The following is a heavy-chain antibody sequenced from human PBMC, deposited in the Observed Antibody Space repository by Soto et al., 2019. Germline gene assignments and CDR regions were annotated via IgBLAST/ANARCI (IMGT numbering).Heavy chain of an antibody. CDR1: GYTFTGYY. CDR3: ARAHESGDYHGMSI. V-gene: IGHV1-2*02. Sequence: ASVKVSGTASGYTFTGYYMQWVRQAPGQGLEWMGWINPNSGGTNYAQKFQGRVTLSIEPSKNQFSLNLRSVTVGDTARYFCARAHESGDYHGMSIWGPGITVTVSS. CDR2: INPNSGGT. J-gene: IGHJ6*02.